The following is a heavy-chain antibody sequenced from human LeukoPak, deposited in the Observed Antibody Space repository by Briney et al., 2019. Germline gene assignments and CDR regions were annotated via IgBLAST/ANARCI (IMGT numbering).Heavy chain of an antibody. V-gene: IGHV1-2*02. J-gene: IGHJ4*02. D-gene: IGHD2-15*01. CDR1: GYTFTGYY. CDR2: INPNSGGT. Sequence: ASVKVSCKASGYTFTGYYMHWVRQAPGQGLEWMGWINPNSGGTNYAQKFQGRVTMTRDTSISTAYMELSRLRSDDTAVYYCAREVSNLGYCSGGNCYSADYWGQGTLVTVSS. CDR3: AREVSNLGYCSGGNCYSADY.